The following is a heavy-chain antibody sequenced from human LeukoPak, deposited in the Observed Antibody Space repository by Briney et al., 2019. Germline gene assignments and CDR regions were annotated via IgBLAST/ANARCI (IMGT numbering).Heavy chain of an antibody. CDR2: IIPIVGTA. CDR1: GGTFSTYYA. Sequence: SVKVSCKASGGTFSTYYAISWVRQASGQGLEWMGRIIPIVGTANYAQKFQGRVTMTADKSTGTVYMELSSLRSGDTAVYYCARGITVVRGVIKGGMDVWGQGTTVTVS. D-gene: IGHD3-10*01. J-gene: IGHJ6*02. V-gene: IGHV1-69*04. CDR3: ARGITVVRGVIKGGMDV.